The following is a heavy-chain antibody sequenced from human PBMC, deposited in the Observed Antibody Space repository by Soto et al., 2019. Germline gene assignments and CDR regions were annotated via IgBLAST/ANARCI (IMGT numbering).Heavy chain of an antibody. V-gene: IGHV4-30-2*01. CDR3: ARGRITIFGVVRDWFDP. CDR1: GGSISSGGYS. J-gene: IGHJ5*02. Sequence: SETLSLTCAVSGGSISSGGYSWSWIGQPPGKGLEWIGYIYHSGSTYYNPSLKSRVTISVDRSKNQFSLKLSSVTAADTAVYYCARGRITIFGVVRDWFDPWGQGTLVTVSS. D-gene: IGHD3-3*01. CDR2: IYHSGST.